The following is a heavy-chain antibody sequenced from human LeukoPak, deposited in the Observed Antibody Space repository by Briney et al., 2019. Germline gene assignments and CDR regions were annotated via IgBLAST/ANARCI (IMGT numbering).Heavy chain of an antibody. CDR1: GFTFSSYE. CDR2: IWSDGSNK. CDR3: AKSLGATRGYFDY. D-gene: IGHD1-26*01. J-gene: IGHJ4*02. Sequence: GGSLRLSCAASGFTFSSYEMNWVRQAPGKGLEWVAFIWSDGSNKYYADSVKGRFTISRDNSKNTLYLQMNSLRAEDTAVYYCAKSLGATRGYFDYWGQGTLVTVSS. V-gene: IGHV3-30*02.